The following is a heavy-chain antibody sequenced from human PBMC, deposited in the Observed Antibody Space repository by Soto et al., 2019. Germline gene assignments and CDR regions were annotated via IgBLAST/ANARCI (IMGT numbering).Heavy chain of an antibody. D-gene: IGHD4-17*01. CDR1: GFTFSSYG. V-gene: IGHV3-30*18. J-gene: IGHJ6*02. CDR3: AKERSTVSRYNYYGMDV. Sequence: QVQLVESGGGVVQPGRSLRLSCAASGFTFSSYGMHWVRQAPGKGLEWVAVISYDGSSKYYADSVKGRFTISRDNSKNTLYLQMNSLRAEDTAVYYCAKERSTVSRYNYYGMDVWGQGTTVTVSS. CDR2: ISYDGSSK.